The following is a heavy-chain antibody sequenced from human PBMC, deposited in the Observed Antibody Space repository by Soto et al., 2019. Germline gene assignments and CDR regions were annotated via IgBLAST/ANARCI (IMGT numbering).Heavy chain of an antibody. CDR3: ARDLPFTFGGVIVIPPSSDFAY. D-gene: IGHD3-16*02. CDR2: IWYDGSNK. J-gene: IGHJ4*02. CDR1: EGTFIDYG. Sequence: QCYGAAEGTFIDYGMHRIRKAKCKWLEGGSLIWYDGSNKYYADSVKGRFTISRDNSKNTLYLQMNSLRAEDTAVYYCARDLPFTFGGVIVIPPSSDFAYWGQGTPVPVSS. V-gene: IGHV3-33*08.